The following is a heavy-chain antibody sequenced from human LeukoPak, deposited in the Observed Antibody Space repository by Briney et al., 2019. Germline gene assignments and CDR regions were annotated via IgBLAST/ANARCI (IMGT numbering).Heavy chain of an antibody. V-gene: IGHV3-21*01. J-gene: IGHJ3*02. CDR2: IGSSSSYM. CDR3: ARSWGPTDAVDI. Sequence: PGGSLCLTCAASGVSFSCYSMNWVRQAPGQGLEWVSFIGSSSSYMYYVEPVDSRFIISRDNAQNPLFLLMRSSVADATAVYYCARSWGPTDAVDIWGQGTIVTVSS. D-gene: IGHD7-27*01. CDR1: GVSFSCYS.